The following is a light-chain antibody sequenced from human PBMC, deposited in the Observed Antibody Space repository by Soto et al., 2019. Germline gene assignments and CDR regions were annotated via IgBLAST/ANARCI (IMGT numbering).Light chain of an antibody. Sequence: DIKMNHSPSTLSGSVGDRVTITSRASQTISSWLAWYQQKPGKAPKLLIYKASTLKSGVPSRFSGSGSGTEFTLTISSLQPDDFATYYCQHYNSYSEAFGQGTKVDI. CDR1: QTISSW. J-gene: IGKJ1*01. CDR3: QHYNSYSEA. CDR2: KAS. V-gene: IGKV1-5*03.